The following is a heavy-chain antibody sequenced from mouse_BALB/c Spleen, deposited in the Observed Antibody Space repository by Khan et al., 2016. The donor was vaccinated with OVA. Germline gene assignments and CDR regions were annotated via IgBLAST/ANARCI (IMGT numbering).Heavy chain of an antibody. CDR3: ARPTSLSYVLVY. V-gene: IGHV9-3-1*01. Sequence: QVQLKQSGPELKKPGETVKISCKASGYTFTNYGMNWVNQAPGKGLKWMGWINTYTGEPTYADDFKGRFAFSLETSASTAYLQINNLKNEDTATYFYARPTSLSYVLVYWGQGTSITVSS. J-gene: IGHJ4*01. CDR1: GYTFTNYG. CDR2: INTYTGEP.